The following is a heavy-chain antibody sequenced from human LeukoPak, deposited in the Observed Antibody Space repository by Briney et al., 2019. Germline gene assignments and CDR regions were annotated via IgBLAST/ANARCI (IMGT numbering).Heavy chain of an antibody. CDR1: GGSFSDYS. V-gene: IGHV4-34*01. CDR2: INHSGGT. CDR3: AIVDYSYSMSDWSRTGLGAYPTKYYYYMDV. Sequence: SETLSLTCAVYGGSFSDYSWTWIRQPPGKGLQWIGEINHSGGTNHNPSLMSRVIMSVDTSNNQISLKLSSVTAEGTAVYYWAIVDYSYSMSDWSRTGLGAYPTKYYYYMDVWGKGTTVTVSS. D-gene: IGHD4-11*01. J-gene: IGHJ6*03.